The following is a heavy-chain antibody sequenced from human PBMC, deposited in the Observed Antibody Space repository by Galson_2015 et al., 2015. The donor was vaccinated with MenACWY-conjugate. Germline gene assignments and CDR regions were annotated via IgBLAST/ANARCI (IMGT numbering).Heavy chain of an antibody. CDR2: ISNSGGST. CDR3: ATGSRLPQAPTDD. D-gene: IGHD4-17*01. V-gene: IGHV3-23*01. Sequence: SLRLSCAASGFTFSDYYMSWIRQAPGKGLEWVSGISNSGGSTYYADSVKGRFTISRDNSKNTLYLQMNSLRGEDTAVYYCATGSRLPQAPTDDWGQGTLVTVSS. J-gene: IGHJ4*02. CDR1: GFTFSDYY.